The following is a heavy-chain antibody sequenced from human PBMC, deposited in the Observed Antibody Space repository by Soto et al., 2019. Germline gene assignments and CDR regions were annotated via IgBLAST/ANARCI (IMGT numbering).Heavy chain of an antibody. V-gene: IGHV4-39*01. J-gene: IGHJ4*02. CDR3: ARLAGSSFFTY. CDR1: GGSIISSPDW. D-gene: IGHD6-6*01. Sequence: QLRLQESGPGLVKPSETLSLICTVSGGSIISSPDWWGWVRNHPGKGPEWIASIYRDGATYYNPSLNSRVTVFVDSSKNQFSLKLTSVTAADTAIYYCARLAGSSFFTYWGQGTRVTVSS. CDR2: IYRDGAT.